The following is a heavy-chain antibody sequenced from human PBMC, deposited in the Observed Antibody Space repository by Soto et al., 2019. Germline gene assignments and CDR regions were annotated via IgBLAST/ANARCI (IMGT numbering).Heavy chain of an antibody. V-gene: IGHV3-21*01. CDR3: ARDLGEMYAI. CDR2: ISSSSSYI. Sequence: ESGGGLVKPGGSLRLSCAGSGFTFSSSTMSWVRQAPGKGLEWVSSISSSSSYIYQADSLKGRFTVSRDNAKNSLYLHVNSLRAEDTAVYYCARDLGEMYAIWGQGTRVTVSS. D-gene: IGHD2-8*01. CDR1: GFTFSSST. J-gene: IGHJ4*02.